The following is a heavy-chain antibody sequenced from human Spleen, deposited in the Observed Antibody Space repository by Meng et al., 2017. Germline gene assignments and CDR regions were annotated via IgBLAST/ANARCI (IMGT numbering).Heavy chain of an antibody. CDR1: GGSFSGYY. Sequence: QVPLPQGGAGLLKPSETRSLACAVYGGSFSGYYWSWIRQPPGKGLEWIGEINHSGSTNYNPSLESRATISVDTSQNNLSLKLSSVTAADSAVYYCARGPTTMAHDFDYWGQGTLVTVSS. D-gene: IGHD4-11*01. CDR3: ARGPTTMAHDFDY. J-gene: IGHJ4*02. CDR2: INHSGST. V-gene: IGHV4-34*01.